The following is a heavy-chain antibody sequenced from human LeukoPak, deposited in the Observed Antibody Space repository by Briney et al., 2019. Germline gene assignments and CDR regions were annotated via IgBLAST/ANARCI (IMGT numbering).Heavy chain of an antibody. J-gene: IGHJ4*02. CDR1: GGSISSSSYY. CDR3: ARAPQWLLSPFDY. Sequence: SETLSLTCTVSGGSISSSSYYWGWIRQPPGKGLEWIGSIYYSGSTYYNPSLKSRVTISVDTSKNQFSLKLSSVTAADTAVYYCARAPQWLLSPFDYWGQGTLVTVSS. CDR2: IYYSGST. V-gene: IGHV4-39*07. D-gene: IGHD3-3*01.